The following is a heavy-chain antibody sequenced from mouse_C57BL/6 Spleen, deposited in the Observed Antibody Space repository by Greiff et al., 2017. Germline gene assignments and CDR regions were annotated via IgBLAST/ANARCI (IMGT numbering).Heavy chain of an antibody. Sequence: EVMLVESGGGLVQPKGSLKLSCAASGFTFNTYAMHWVRQAPGKGLEWVARIRSKSSNYATYYADSVKDRFTISRDDSQSMLYLQMNNLKTEDTAMYYCVRDRALPGIYAMDYWGQGTSVTVSS. CDR3: VRDRALPGIYAMDY. CDR1: GFTFNTYA. D-gene: IGHD1-1*01. CDR2: IRSKSSNYAT. J-gene: IGHJ4*01. V-gene: IGHV10-3*01.